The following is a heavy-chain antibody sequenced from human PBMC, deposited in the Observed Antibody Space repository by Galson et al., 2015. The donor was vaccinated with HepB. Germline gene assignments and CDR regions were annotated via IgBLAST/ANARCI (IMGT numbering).Heavy chain of an antibody. CDR2: IKSNTEGGTT. Sequence: SLRLSCAASGFTFSNYWMSWVRQAPGKGLEWVGRIKSNTEGGTTDYAAPVKGRFRISRDASKGTLYLHMNSLKTEDTAVYYCTTVTVTVQNYYYQYGMDLWGQGTTVTVSS. J-gene: IGHJ6*02. CDR3: TTVTVTVQNYYYQYGMDL. V-gene: IGHV3-15*01. CDR1: GFTFSNYW. D-gene: IGHD4-17*01.